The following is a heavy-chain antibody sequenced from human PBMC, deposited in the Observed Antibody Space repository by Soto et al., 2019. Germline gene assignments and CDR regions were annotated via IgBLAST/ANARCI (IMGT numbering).Heavy chain of an antibody. CDR3: AKLSRGPYYGSGWPSP. CDR1: GFTFSSYA. D-gene: IGHD3-10*01. V-gene: IGHV3-23*01. CDR2: ISGSGGST. J-gene: IGHJ5*02. Sequence: GGSLRLSCAASGFTFSSYAMSWVRQAPGKGLEWVSAISGSGGSTYYADSVKGRFTISRDNSKNTLYLQMNSLRAEDTAVYYCAKLSRGPYYGSGWPSPWGQGTLVTVSS.